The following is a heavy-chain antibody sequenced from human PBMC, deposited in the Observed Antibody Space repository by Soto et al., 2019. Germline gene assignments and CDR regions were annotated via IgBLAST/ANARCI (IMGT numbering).Heavy chain of an antibody. CDR3: AKETIQVGGPNYFDY. D-gene: IGHD1-1*01. CDR2: ISWDGLAQ. V-gene: IGHV3-30*18. Sequence: QVQLVESGGGAVQPGRSLRLSCAASGFTFRTYGMHWVRQAPGKGLEWLAVISWDGLAQYYADSVKGRFTISRDNSQSTLYLQMNSLRTEDTAIYYCAKETIQVGGPNYFDYWGQGALVTVSS. CDR1: GFTFRTYG. J-gene: IGHJ4*02.